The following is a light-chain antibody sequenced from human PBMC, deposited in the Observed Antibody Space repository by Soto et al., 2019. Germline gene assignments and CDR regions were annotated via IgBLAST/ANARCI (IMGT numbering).Light chain of an antibody. CDR3: AVWDDTLSGVV. J-gene: IGLJ3*02. CDR1: SSNIGSNT. V-gene: IGLV1-44*01. Sequence: QSVLTQPPPASGTPGQRVTISCSGSSSNIGSNTVTWYQQFPGTAPKILIYSNNQRPSGVPDRLSGSKSGTSASLAISGLQSEDEADYYCAVWDDTLSGVVFGGGTKLTVL. CDR2: SNN.